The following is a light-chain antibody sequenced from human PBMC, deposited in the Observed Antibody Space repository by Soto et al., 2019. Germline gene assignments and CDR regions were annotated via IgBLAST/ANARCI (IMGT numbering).Light chain of an antibody. CDR1: QSISSW. Sequence: DIQMTQSPSTLSASVGDRVTITCRASQSISSWLAWYQQKPGKAPKLLIYDASSLESRVPSRFIGSGSGTEFTPTISSLQPHDFATYYCQQYNSYSPLTFGQGTKVEIK. CDR3: QQYNSYSPLT. CDR2: DAS. V-gene: IGKV1-5*01. J-gene: IGKJ1*01.